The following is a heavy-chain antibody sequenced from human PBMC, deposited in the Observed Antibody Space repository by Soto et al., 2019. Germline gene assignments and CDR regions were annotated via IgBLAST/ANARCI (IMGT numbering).Heavy chain of an antibody. CDR2: ISGSCCRT. Sequence: GGSLRLSCQASGFTFNRYAMSWVRHSSGKGFDWVSSISGSCCRTYVSDSVKGRFTISRDNSKNTLYLQMNSLRAEDTAVYYCAKPAEVGNDYWGQGTLVTVSS. D-gene: IGHD1-26*01. V-gene: IGHV3-23*01. J-gene: IGHJ4*02. CDR1: GFTFNRYA. CDR3: AKPAEVGNDY.